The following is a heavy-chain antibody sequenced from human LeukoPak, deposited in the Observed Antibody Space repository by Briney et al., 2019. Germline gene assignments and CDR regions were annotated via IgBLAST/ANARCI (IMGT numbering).Heavy chain of an antibody. D-gene: IGHD3-22*01. Sequence: SETLSLTCTVSGGSISSYYWSWIRQPAGEGLEWIGRIYTSGRSNYNPSLKSRVTMSADTSKNQFSLKLSSVTAADTAVYYCARDRIADDSGSYMDYWGQGTLVTVSS. CDR1: GGSISSYY. J-gene: IGHJ4*02. CDR3: ARDRIADDSGSYMDY. V-gene: IGHV4-4*07. CDR2: IYTSGRS.